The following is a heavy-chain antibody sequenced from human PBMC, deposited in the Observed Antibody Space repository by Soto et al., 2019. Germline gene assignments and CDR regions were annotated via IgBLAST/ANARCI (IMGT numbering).Heavy chain of an antibody. V-gene: IGHV4-61*01. CDR1: GGSVSSGSYH. D-gene: IGHD3-3*01. Sequence: PSETLSRTCTVSGGSVSSGSYHWSWIQKPPGKGLEWIGYIYYRGSTNYIPCFKSRVTISVDTSKNQFSLKLSSVTAADTAVYYCERGFFWSGKTTAYYYYGMDVWGQGTTVTVSS. CDR2: IYYRGST. CDR3: ERGFFWSGKTTAYYYYGMDV. J-gene: IGHJ6*02.